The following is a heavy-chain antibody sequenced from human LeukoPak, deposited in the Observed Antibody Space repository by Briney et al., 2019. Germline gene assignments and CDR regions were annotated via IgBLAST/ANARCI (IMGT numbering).Heavy chain of an antibody. D-gene: IGHD2-2*01. CDR2: ISDDGGNE. CDR1: GFTFSNYA. J-gene: IGHJ6*03. CDR3: ARGESTDLGYYYYMDV. Sequence: PGRSLRLSCAASGFTFSNYAMHWVRQAPGKGLEWVAVISDDGGNEYYADAVKGRFTISRDNSKNTLYLQMSSLRAEDTALYYCARGESTDLGYYYYMDVWGKGTMVTVSS. V-gene: IGHV3-30*15.